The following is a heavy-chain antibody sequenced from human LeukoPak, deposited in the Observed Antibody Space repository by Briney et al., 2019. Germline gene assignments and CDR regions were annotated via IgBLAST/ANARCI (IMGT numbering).Heavy chain of an antibody. V-gene: IGHV3-23*01. J-gene: IGHJ4*02. CDR3: AKPTSGYDFWSGSQKYYFDY. CDR1: GFTFSGYA. D-gene: IGHD3-3*01. Sequence: GGSLRLSCSASGFTFSGYAMSWVRQAPGKGLDWVSGLSGSGDSTYYADSVKGRFTISRDNSKNTLYLQMNSLRAEDTAVYYCAKPTSGYDFWSGSQKYYFDYWGQGTLVTVSS. CDR2: LSGSGDST.